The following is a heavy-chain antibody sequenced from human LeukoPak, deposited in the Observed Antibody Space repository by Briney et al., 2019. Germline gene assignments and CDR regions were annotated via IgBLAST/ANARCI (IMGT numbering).Heavy chain of an antibody. J-gene: IGHJ4*02. V-gene: IGHV4-39*01. D-gene: IGHD6-13*01. CDR2: IYYSGST. CDR3: ARSPVRIAAPGRAFDC. Sequence: SETLSLTCSVSGVSIRSSSFYWGWVRQPPGKGLEWIGSIYYSGSTYYRPSLKSRVTMSVDTSKNQFSLRLSSVTAADTAVYYCARSPVRIAAPGRAFDCWGQGTLVTVSS. CDR1: GVSIRSSSFY.